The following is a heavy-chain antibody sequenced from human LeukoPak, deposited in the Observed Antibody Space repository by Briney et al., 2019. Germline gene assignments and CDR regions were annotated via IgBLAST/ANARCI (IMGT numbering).Heavy chain of an antibody. CDR3: ARDLRKGSYFDC. CDR2: IWYDGSNK. J-gene: IGHJ4*02. CDR1: GFTFSTQG. Sequence: GGSLRLSCAASGFTFSTQGMHWVRQAPGKGLEWVALIWYDGSNKYYADSVKGRFTNSRDNSKNTLYLQMNSLRVEDTAVYYCARDLRKGSYFDCWGQGTLVTVSS. D-gene: IGHD3-10*01. V-gene: IGHV3-33*01.